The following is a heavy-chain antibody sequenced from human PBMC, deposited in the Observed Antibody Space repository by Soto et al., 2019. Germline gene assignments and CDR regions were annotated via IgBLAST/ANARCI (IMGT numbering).Heavy chain of an antibody. V-gene: IGHV4-39*01. CDR3: ARPGYSYGPFDY. Sequence: QLQLQESGPGLVKPSETLSLTCTVSGGSISSSSYYWGWIRQPPGKGLEWIGSIYYSGSTYYNPSLKSRVTISVDTSKNQCSLKLSSVTAADTAVYYCARPGYSYGPFDYWGQGTLVTVSS. D-gene: IGHD5-18*01. J-gene: IGHJ4*02. CDR2: IYYSGST. CDR1: GGSISSSSYY.